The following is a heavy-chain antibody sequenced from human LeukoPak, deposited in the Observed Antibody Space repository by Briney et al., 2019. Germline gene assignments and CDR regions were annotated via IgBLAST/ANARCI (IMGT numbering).Heavy chain of an antibody. V-gene: IGHV3-30*04. CDR2: ISYDGSNK. Sequence: GGSLRLSCAASGFTFSSYAMSWVRQAPGKGLEWVALISYDGSNKYYADSVKGRFTISRDNSKNTLFLQMNSLRAEDTAVYYCAKGGSPVLYGSGRFDYWGQGTLVTVSS. D-gene: IGHD3-10*01. CDR3: AKGGSPVLYGSGRFDY. J-gene: IGHJ4*02. CDR1: GFTFSSYA.